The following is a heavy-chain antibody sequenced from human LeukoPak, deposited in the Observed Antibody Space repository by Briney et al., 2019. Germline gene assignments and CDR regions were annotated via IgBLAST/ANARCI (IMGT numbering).Heavy chain of an antibody. CDR2: INPTGGST. J-gene: IGHJ4*02. Sequence: ASVKVSCKASGYTFTGYYMHWVRQAPGQGLEWMGLINPTGGSTDSAQKFHDRVTMTIDTSTTTVYMELSSLTSEDTAVYYCARDSWKWSFDYWGQGTLVTVSS. CDR1: GYTFTGYY. V-gene: IGHV1-46*01. CDR3: ARDSWKWSFDY. D-gene: IGHD1-1*01.